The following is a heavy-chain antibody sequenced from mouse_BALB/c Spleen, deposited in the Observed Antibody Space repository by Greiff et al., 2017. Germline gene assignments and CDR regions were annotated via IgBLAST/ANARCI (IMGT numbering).Heavy chain of an antibody. CDR2: IDPANGNT. CDR1: GFNIKDTY. D-gene: IGHD3-1*01. CDR3: ARTARFDV. V-gene: IGHV14-3*02. J-gene: IGHJ1*01. Sequence: VQLQQSGAELVKPGASVKLSCTASGFNIKDTYMHWVKQRPDQGLEWIGRIDPANGNTKYDPKFQGKATITADTSSNTAYLQLSSLTSEDTAVYYCARTARFDVWGAGTTVTVSS.